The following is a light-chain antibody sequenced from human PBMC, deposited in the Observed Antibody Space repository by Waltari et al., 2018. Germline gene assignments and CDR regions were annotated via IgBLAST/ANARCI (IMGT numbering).Light chain of an antibody. CDR1: QSVSSN. V-gene: IGKV3-15*01. CDR2: GAS. J-gene: IGKJ4*01. CDR3: QQYNNWPPHT. Sequence: EIVMTQSPATLSVSPWERATLSCRASQSVSSNLAWYQQKPGQAPRLLIYGASTRATGIPARFSGSGSGTEFTLTISSLQSEDFAVYYCQQYNNWPPHTFGGGTKVEIK.